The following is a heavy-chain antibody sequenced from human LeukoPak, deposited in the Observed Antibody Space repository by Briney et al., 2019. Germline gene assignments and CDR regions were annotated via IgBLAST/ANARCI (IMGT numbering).Heavy chain of an antibody. Sequence: SETLSLTCSVSGGSIRRSPYYWGWIRQPPGKGLEWIASIYHSGSTYNNPSLKSRVTISVDTSKNQFSLQLSSVTAADTAGYYCVRETNSDSRNYYYYFYMDVWGKGTTVTISS. J-gene: IGHJ6*03. CDR2: IYHSGST. CDR1: GGSIRRSPYY. CDR3: VRETNSDSRNYYYYFYMDV. D-gene: IGHD6-13*01. V-gene: IGHV4-39*07.